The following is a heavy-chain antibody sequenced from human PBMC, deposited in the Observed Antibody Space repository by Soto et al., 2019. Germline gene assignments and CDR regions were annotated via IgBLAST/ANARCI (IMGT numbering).Heavy chain of an antibody. V-gene: IGHV1-69*01. Sequence: QVQVVQSGAEVKKPGSSVRVSCKASGDSFTKYTVNWVRQAPRQGLEGMGGIIPRFGTTNYAPTLQDRVTITADASMNTVYMELSSLRSDDTALYYCARGRGLYNSGRSQLDSWGQGTLVTVSS. CDR1: GDSFTKYT. D-gene: IGHD1-1*01. J-gene: IGHJ4*02. CDR3: ARGRGLYNSGRSQLDS. CDR2: IIPRFGTT.